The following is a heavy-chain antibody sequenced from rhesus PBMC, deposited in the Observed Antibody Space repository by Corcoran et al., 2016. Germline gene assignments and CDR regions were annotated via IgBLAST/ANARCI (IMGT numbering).Heavy chain of an antibody. CDR2: IYGSSGST. Sequence: QVQLQESGPGVVKPSETLSLTCSVSGFSISSGYDWSWIRQPPGKGLEGIGYIYGSSGSTNYNPSLKNRVTISKDTSKTQFSLRLSSVTTADTAVYYCARSPPAQYYFDYWGQGVLVTVSS. CDR3: ARSPPAQYYFDY. CDR1: GFSISSGYD. J-gene: IGHJ4*01. V-gene: IGHV4-76*01.